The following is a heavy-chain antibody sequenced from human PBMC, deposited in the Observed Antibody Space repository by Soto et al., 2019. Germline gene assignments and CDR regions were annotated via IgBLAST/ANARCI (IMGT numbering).Heavy chain of an antibody. J-gene: IGHJ6*02. Sequence: GGSLRLSCAASGFTFTNSSMHWVRQAPGKGLEWVAVTSYGGNNKYYADSVKGRFTISRDNSKNTLFLQMNNLRAEDTAVYYCTRQDRSNYYYGMDVWGQGTTVTVSS. V-gene: IGHV3-30-3*01. D-gene: IGHD6-6*01. CDR2: TSYGGNNK. CDR3: TRQDRSNYYYGMDV. CDR1: GFTFTNSS.